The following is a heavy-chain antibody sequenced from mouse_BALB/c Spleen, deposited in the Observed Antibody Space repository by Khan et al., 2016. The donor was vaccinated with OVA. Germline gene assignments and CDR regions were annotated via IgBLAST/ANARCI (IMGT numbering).Heavy chain of an antibody. D-gene: IGHD2-1*01. CDR3: ARHGYGRGDAMDH. CDR2: ISNGGGNT. CDR1: GFTFRDYY. Sequence: EVELVESGGGLVQPGGSLKLSCATSGFTFRDYYMYWFRQTPEKRLEWVAYISNGGGNTYYQDTVKGRFTISRDNAKNTLYLQMSRLKSEATAMYECARHGYGRGDAMDHWGQGTSVTVSA. J-gene: IGHJ4*01. V-gene: IGHV5-12*02.